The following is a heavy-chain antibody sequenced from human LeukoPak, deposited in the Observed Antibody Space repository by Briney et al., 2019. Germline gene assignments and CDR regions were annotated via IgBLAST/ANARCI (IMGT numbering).Heavy chain of an antibody. D-gene: IGHD3-10*01. CDR1: GFTFSSYS. CDR3: AKDAGVTGLDY. Sequence: PGGSLRLSCAASGFTFSSYSMNWVRQAPGKGLEWVSSISSSSSYIYYADSVKGRFTISRDNAKNSLYLQMNSLRAEDMALYYCAKDAGVTGLDYWGQGTLVTVSS. V-gene: IGHV3-21*04. CDR2: ISSSSSYI. J-gene: IGHJ4*02.